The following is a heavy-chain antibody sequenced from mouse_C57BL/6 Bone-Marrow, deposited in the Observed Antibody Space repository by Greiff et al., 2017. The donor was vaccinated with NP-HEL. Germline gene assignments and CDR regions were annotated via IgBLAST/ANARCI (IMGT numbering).Heavy chain of an antibody. CDR1: GYTFTSYW. CDR3: ATYYYDVGYAMDY. Sequence: QVQLQQPGAELVMPGASVKLSCKASGYTFTSYWMHWVKQRPGQGLEWIGEIDPSDSYTNYNQKFKGKSTLTVDKSSSTAYMQLSSLTSEDSAVYYCATYYYDVGYAMDYWGQGTSVTVSA. V-gene: IGHV1-69*01. D-gene: IGHD2-4*01. J-gene: IGHJ4*01. CDR2: IDPSDSYT.